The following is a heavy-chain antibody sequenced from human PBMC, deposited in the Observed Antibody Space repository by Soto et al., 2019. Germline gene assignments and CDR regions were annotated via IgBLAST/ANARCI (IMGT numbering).Heavy chain of an antibody. D-gene: IGHD2-2*01. CDR3: ARGVVLPRTTPIRGCFDP. J-gene: IGHJ5*02. Sequence: QVQLQESGPGLVNPSQTLSLTCTVSGDSISSGDYFWSWIRQPPGERLEWIGYIYRGGSTYNNPSLRSRDTISAHTSRDQFPLKLTSATADDTAIYYCARGVVLPRTTPIRGCFDPWGQGTLVTVSS. V-gene: IGHV4-30-4*01. CDR2: IYRGGST. CDR1: GDSISSGDYF.